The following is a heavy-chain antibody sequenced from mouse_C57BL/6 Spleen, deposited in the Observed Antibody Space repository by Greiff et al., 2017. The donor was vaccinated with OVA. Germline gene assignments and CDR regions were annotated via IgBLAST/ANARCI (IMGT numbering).Heavy chain of an antibody. Sequence: LQESGAELVRPGASVTLSCKASGYTFTDYEMHWVKQTPVHGLEWIGAIDPETGGTAYNQKFKGKAILTADKSSSTAYMELRSLTSEDSAVYYCTMVYYDYDGNFDYWGQGTTLTVSS. CDR2: IDPETGGT. D-gene: IGHD2-4*01. CDR1: GYTFTDYE. CDR3: TMVYYDYDGNFDY. V-gene: IGHV1-15*01. J-gene: IGHJ2*01.